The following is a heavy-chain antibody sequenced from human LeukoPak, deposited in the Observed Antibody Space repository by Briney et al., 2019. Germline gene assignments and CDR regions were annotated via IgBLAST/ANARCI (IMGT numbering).Heavy chain of an antibody. V-gene: IGHV3-48*01. D-gene: IGHD6-19*01. CDR2: IRYSSGTI. CDR3: ARDLGGEQWLEVLVG. Sequence: PGRSLRLSCSGFGLTFSSYSMTWFRQAPGKGLEWFSFIRYSSGTIYYADSVKGRFTISRDNAKNSLYLQMNSLRGEDTAVYYCARDLGGEQWLEVLVGWGQGTLVTVSS. J-gene: IGHJ4*02. CDR1: GLTFSSYS.